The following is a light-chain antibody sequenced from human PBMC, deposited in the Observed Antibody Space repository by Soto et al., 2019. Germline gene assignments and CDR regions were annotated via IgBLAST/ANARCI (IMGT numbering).Light chain of an antibody. CDR2: HAS. J-gene: IGKJ3*01. V-gene: IGKV3-11*01. Sequence: EIRMTQSPVTLSVSRGGTWTLSCSAWQSFSSFLAWYQHKPGQAPRLLIFHASNRATGIPARFSGTGSRTYFTLTISSLEHEDFAVYYCQHRSIWPVSFG. CDR3: QHRSIWPVS. CDR1: QSFSSF.